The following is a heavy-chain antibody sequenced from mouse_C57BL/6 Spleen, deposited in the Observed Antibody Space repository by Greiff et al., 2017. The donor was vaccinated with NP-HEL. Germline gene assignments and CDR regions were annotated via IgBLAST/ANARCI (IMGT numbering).Heavy chain of an antibody. V-gene: IGHV5-4*03. Sequence: EVKLQESGGGLVKPGGSLKLSCAASGFTFSSYAMSWVRQTPEKRLEWVATISDGGSYTYYPDNVKGRFTISRDNAKNNLYLQMSHLKSEDTAMYYCARALTGLYYFDYWGQGTTLTVSS. D-gene: IGHD4-1*01. CDR1: GFTFSSYA. J-gene: IGHJ2*01. CDR2: ISDGGSYT. CDR3: ARALTGLYYFDY.